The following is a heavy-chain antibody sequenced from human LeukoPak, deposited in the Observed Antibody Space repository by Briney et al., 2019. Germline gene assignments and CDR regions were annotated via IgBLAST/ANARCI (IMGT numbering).Heavy chain of an antibody. CDR3: AREGFRGSYSGHFQH. CDR2: ISSSSTI. D-gene: IGHD1-26*01. J-gene: IGHJ1*01. CDR1: GFTFSSYS. V-gene: IGHV3-48*01. Sequence: GGSLRLSCAASGFTFSSYSMNWVRQAPGKGLEWVSYISSSSTIYYADSVKGRFTISRDNAKNSLYLQMNSLRAEDTAVYYCAREGFRGSYSGHFQHWGQGTLVTVSS.